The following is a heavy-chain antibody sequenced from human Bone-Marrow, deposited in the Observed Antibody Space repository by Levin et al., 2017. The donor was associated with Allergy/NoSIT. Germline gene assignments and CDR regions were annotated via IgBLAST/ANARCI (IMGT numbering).Heavy chain of an antibody. D-gene: IGHD3-10*01. CDR1: GYIFTSFD. V-gene: IGHV1-8*01. CDR3: ARAVRGHLLSDF. Sequence: ASVKVSCKTSGYIFTSFDIIWVRQATGQGLEWMGWMNPSSTNTGYSQRFQGRVTMTATTPINTAYMELSSLTSEDTALYFCARAVRGHLLSDFWGQGTQVTVSS. J-gene: IGHJ4*02. CDR2: MNPSSTNT.